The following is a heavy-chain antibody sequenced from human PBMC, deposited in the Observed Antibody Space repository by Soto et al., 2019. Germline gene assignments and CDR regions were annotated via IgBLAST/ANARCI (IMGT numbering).Heavy chain of an antibody. Sequence: PGGSLRLSCAASGFTFSSYGMHWVRQAPGKGLEWVALISYDGSNKYYADSVKGRFTISRDNSKNTLYLQMNSLSTEDTAVYYCAKGQDSSSHYGMDVWGQGTTVTVSS. CDR2: ISYDGSNK. CDR3: AKGQDSSSHYGMDV. J-gene: IGHJ6*02. D-gene: IGHD6-13*01. V-gene: IGHV3-30*18. CDR1: GFTFSSYG.